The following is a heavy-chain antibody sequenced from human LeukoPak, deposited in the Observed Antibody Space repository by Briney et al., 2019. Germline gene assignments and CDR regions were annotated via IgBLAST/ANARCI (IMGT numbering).Heavy chain of an antibody. Sequence: GGSLRLSCAASGFTFDDYGMSWVRQAPGKGLEWVSVIYSGGSTYYADSVKGRFTISRDNSKNMLYLQMNSLRAEDTAVYYCARHDWFDPWGQGTLVTVSS. CDR3: ARHDWFDP. CDR1: GFTFDDYG. V-gene: IGHV3-66*04. CDR2: IYSGGST. J-gene: IGHJ5*02.